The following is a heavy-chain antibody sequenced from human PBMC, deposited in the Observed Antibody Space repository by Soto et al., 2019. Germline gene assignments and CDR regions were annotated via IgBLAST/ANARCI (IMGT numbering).Heavy chain of an antibody. D-gene: IGHD1-26*01. Sequence: QVHLVQSGGEVKKPGASVKVSCKASGYTFNRHGITWVRQAPGQGLEWMGWISGYNGDINYEQKFQGRVTLSSDTLTSTVYLELKSLRFDDTAVYYCARVRIVGAREIDFWGQGTGVTVSS. CDR3: ARVRIVGAREIDF. CDR2: ISGYNGDI. CDR1: GYTFNRHG. J-gene: IGHJ4*02. V-gene: IGHV1-18*04.